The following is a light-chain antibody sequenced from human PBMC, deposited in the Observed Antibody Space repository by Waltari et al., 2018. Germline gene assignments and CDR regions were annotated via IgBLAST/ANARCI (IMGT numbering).Light chain of an antibody. CDR3: QRYGTSPPTWT. V-gene: IGKV3-20*01. Sequence: IVFTQSPDALAVSPGERATLSCRASQSVSTTFLAWYQQKPGQAPRLLIYDASSRAPGTPDRFSGSGSGPDFTLTIDTLEPEDFAVYYCQRYGTSPPTWTFGQGP. CDR2: DAS. CDR1: QSVSTTF. J-gene: IGKJ1*01.